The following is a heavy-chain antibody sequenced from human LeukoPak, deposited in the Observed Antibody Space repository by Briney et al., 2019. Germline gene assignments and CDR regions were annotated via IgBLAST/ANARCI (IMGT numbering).Heavy chain of an antibody. CDR2: IYHSGSA. CDR1: GGSLSSYY. CDR3: ARAPGIAAAGTHFDF. V-gene: IGHV4-59*01. J-gene: IGHJ4*02. D-gene: IGHD6-13*01. Sequence: SETPSLTCTVSGGSLSSYYWSWIRQPPGKGLEWIGYIYHSGSAKYNPSLKSRVTISVDTSKNQFSLKLSSVTAGDTAVYYCARAPGIAAAGTHFDFWGQGTLVTVSS.